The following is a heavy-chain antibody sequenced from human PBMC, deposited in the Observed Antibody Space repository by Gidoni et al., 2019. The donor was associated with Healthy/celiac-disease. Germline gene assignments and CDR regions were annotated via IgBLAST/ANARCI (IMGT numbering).Heavy chain of an antibody. Sequence: QVQLQESGPGLVKPSGTLSLTCAVSGGSISSSNWWSWVRQPPGKGLEWIGEIYHSGSTNYNPSLKSRVTISVDKSKNQFSLKLSSVTAADTAVYYCARVATPCSGGSCYTGVTDYWGQGTLVTVSS. V-gene: IGHV4-4*02. CDR3: ARVATPCSGGSCYTGVTDY. J-gene: IGHJ4*02. D-gene: IGHD2-15*01. CDR2: IYHSGST. CDR1: GGSISSSNW.